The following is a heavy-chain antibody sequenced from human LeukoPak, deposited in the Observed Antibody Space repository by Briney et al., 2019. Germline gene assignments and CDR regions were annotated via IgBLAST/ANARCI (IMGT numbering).Heavy chain of an antibody. CDR2: ISWDGGST. Sequence: GGSLRLSCAASGFTFDDYTMHWVRQAPGKGLEWVSLISWDGGSTYYADSVKGRFTISRDNSKNSLYLQMNSLRTEDTALYYRAKDDTGKLFDYWGQGTLVTVSS. CDR1: GFTFDDYT. J-gene: IGHJ4*02. D-gene: IGHD2-8*02. CDR3: AKDDTGKLFDY. V-gene: IGHV3-43*01.